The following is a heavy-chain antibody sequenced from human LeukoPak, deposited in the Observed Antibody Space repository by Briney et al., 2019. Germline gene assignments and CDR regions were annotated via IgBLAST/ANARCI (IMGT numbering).Heavy chain of an antibody. CDR2: ISGSGGST. CDR3: AHKRVYGDYFYFQH. Sequence: HAGGSLRLSCAASGFTVSSNYMSWVRQAPGKGLEWVSAISGSGGSTYYADSVKGRFTISRDNSKNMLYLQMNSLRAEDTAVYYCAHKRVYGDYFYFQHWGQGTLVTVSS. CDR1: GFTVSSNY. J-gene: IGHJ1*01. D-gene: IGHD4-17*01. V-gene: IGHV3-23*01.